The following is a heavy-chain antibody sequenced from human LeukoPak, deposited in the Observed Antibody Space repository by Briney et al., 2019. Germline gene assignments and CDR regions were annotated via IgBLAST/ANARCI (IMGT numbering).Heavy chain of an antibody. J-gene: IGHJ6*03. D-gene: IGHD3-3*01. CDR3: AKSFHDLGSWYYYYYYMDV. CDR1: GFTFNSYS. Sequence: PGGSLRLSCAASGFTFNSYSMNWVRQAPGKGLEWVSSISSSSSYIYYADSVKGRFTISRDNAKNSLYLQMNSLRAEDTAVYYCAKSFHDLGSWYYYYYYMDVWGKGTTVTVSS. CDR2: ISSSSSYI. V-gene: IGHV3-21*04.